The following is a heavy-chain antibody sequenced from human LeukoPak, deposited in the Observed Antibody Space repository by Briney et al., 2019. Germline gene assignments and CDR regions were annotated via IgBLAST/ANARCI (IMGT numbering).Heavy chain of an antibody. CDR1: GGSISSGGYY. CDR3: ARTKLLTNWFDP. D-gene: IGHD1-26*01. J-gene: IGHJ5*02. Sequence: SQTLSLTCTVSGGSISSGGYYWSWIRQPPGKGLEWIGYIYYSGSTYYNPPLKSRVTISVDTSKNQFSLKLSSVTAADTAVYYCARTKLLTNWFDPWGQGTLVTVSS. V-gene: IGHV4-31*03. CDR2: IYYSGST.